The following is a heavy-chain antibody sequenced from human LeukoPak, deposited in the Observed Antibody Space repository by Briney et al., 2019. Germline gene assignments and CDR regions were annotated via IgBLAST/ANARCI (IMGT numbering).Heavy chain of an antibody. V-gene: IGHV1-3*01. CDR2: VNGGNDKT. Sequence: EASVKVSCKASGYTFIRHALHWVRQAPGQRPEWMGWVNGGNDKTAYSKKFQGRVTITRDSSASTTYMELSSLRPEDTAVYYCARDFDSSFSFDYWGQGTLVTVSS. J-gene: IGHJ4*02. CDR1: GYTFIRHA. D-gene: IGHD3-22*01. CDR3: ARDFDSSFSFDY.